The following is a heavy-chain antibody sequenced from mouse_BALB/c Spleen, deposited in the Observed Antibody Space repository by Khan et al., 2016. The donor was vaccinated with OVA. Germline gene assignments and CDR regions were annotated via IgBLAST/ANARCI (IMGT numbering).Heavy chain of an antibody. J-gene: IGHJ3*01. CDR3: ARSGYSAWFAY. CDR2: IDPENGNT. Sequence: VQLQQPGAELVRPGALVKLSCKGSGFNIKDYYMHWVKQRPEQGLEWIGWIDPENGNTIYDPKIQGKANITADTSSNTAYLQLSSLESEDTAVYYCARSGYSAWFAYWGQGTLVTVSA. CDR1: GFNIKDYY. V-gene: IGHV14-1*02. D-gene: IGHD4-1*01.